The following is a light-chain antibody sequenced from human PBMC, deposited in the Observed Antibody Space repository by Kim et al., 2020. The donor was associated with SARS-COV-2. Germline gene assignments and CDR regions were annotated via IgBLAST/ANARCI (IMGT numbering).Light chain of an antibody. CDR1: QSPVHSDENAS. V-gene: IGKV2-24*01. CDR2: KIS. J-gene: IGKJ2*01. Sequence: QPAATSAKSSQSPVHSDENASLSWLQQGPAHPPRLLIFKISSRFSGVPDRFSGSGAGTDFTLEISRVEAEDVGVYYCMQATRLPNTFGQGTKLEI. CDR3: MQATRLPNT.